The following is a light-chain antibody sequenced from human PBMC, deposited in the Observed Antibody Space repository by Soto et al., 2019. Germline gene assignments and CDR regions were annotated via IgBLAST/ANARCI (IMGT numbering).Light chain of an antibody. CDR3: QQYNNWPLT. CDR2: GAS. CDR1: QSVSSY. Sequence: ERVMTQSQATLSVSPGERATLSCRASQSVSSYLAWYQQKPGQAPRLLIYGASTRATDIPARFSGSGSGTEFTLTIGSLQSEDFALYYCQQYNNWPLTFGGGTKVDI. V-gene: IGKV3-15*01. J-gene: IGKJ4*01.